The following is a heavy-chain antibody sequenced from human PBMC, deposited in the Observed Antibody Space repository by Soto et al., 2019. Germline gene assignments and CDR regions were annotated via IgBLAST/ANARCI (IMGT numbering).Heavy chain of an antibody. CDR2: IYPGDSDT. CDR3: ARQYRYYYGSGSYYYYYGMDV. CDR1: GYSFTSYW. J-gene: IGHJ6*02. D-gene: IGHD3-10*01. V-gene: IGHV5-51*01. Sequence: GESLKISCKGSGYSFTSYWIGWVRQMPGKGLEWMGIIYPGDSDTRYSPSFQGQVTISADKSISTAYLQWSSLKASDTDMYYCARQYRYYYGSGSYYYYYGMDVWGQGTTVTVSS.